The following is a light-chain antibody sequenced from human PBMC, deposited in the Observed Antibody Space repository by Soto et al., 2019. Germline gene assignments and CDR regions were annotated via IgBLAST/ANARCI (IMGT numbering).Light chain of an antibody. J-gene: IGLJ1*01. CDR3: SSYSTSYFYF. CDR1: SSDVGGYNF. V-gene: IGLV2-14*01. CDR2: EVI. Sequence: QSVLTQPASVSGSRGQSITISCTGTSSDVGGYNFVSWYQQHPGKAPKFLIYEVINRPSGVSNRFSGSKSGSTASLTISGLRDEDEADYYCSSYSTSYFYFFGSGTKVTVL.